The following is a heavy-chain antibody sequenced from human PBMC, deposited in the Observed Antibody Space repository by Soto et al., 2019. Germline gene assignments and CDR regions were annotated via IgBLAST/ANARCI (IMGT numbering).Heavy chain of an antibody. CDR1: GYSFTSYW. CDR2: IYPGDSDT. V-gene: IGHV5-51*01. Sequence: GESLKISCKGSGYSFTSYWIGWVRQMPGKGLEWMGIIYPGDSDTRYSPSFQGQVTISADKSISTAYLQWSSLKASDTAMYYCARLGDYVWGSYRYTEDYYYYGMDVWGQGTTVTVSS. CDR3: ARLGDYVWGSYRYTEDYYYYGMDV. J-gene: IGHJ6*02. D-gene: IGHD3-16*02.